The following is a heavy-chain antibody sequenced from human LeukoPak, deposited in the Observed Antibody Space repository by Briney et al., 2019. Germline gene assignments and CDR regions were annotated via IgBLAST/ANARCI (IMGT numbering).Heavy chain of an antibody. CDR3: AKVHNGYSSGFDY. Sequence: GRSLRLSCAASGFTFDDYAMHWVRQAPGKGLEWVSGISWNRGSIGYADSVKGRFTTSRDNAKNSLYLQMNSLRAEDTALYYCAKVHNGYSSGFDYWGQGTLVTVSS. D-gene: IGHD6-19*01. V-gene: IGHV3-9*01. J-gene: IGHJ4*02. CDR1: GFTFDDYA. CDR2: ISWNRGSI.